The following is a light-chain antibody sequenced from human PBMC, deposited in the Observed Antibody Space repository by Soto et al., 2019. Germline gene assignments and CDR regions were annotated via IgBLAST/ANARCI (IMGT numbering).Light chain of an antibody. CDR2: KAS. V-gene: IGKV1-5*03. CDR1: QSISSW. CDR3: QQYNSYWT. J-gene: IGKJ1*01. Sequence: DIQITQSPSTLSAHVRHRVNTTCRASQSISSWLAWYQQKPGKAPKLLIYKASSLESGVPSRFSGSGSGTEFTLTISSLKPDDFATYYCQQYNSYWTFGQGTKVDIK.